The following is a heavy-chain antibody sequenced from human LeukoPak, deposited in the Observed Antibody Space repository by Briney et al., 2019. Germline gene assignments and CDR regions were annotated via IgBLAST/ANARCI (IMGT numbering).Heavy chain of an antibody. Sequence: ASVKVSCKASGYTFTSYGISWVRQAPGQGLEWMGWISANNGNTYYAQRFQGRVTMTADTSTSTAYMELRGLRSDDTAVYYCARYYGSGSPVYWGQGTLVTVSS. D-gene: IGHD3-10*01. CDR1: GYTFTSYG. CDR3: ARYYGSGSPVY. CDR2: ISANNGNT. V-gene: IGHV1-18*01. J-gene: IGHJ4*02.